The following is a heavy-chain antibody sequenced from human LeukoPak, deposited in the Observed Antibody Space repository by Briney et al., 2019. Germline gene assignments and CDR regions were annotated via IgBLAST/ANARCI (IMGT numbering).Heavy chain of an antibody. CDR2: MNPNSGNT. CDR1: GYTFTSYD. V-gene: IGHV1-8*01. CDR3: ARDFRAVAGRGAFDI. Sequence: GASVKVSCKASGYTFTSYDINGVRQATGQGPEWMGWMNPNSGNTGYAQKFQGRVIMTRNTSISTAYMDLSSLKSEDTAVYYCARDFRAVAGRGAFDIWGQGTMVTVSS. J-gene: IGHJ3*02. D-gene: IGHD6-19*01.